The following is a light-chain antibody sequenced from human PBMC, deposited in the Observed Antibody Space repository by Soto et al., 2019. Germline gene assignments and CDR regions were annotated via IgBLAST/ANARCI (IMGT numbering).Light chain of an antibody. Sequence: DIQMTHSHSTLSGSVWDRVTINRRASQTISSWLAWYQQKPGKAPKLLIYKASTLKSGVPSRFSGSGSGTEFTLTISSLQPDDFATYYCQHYNSYSEAFGQGTKVDIK. CDR1: QTISSW. V-gene: IGKV1-5*03. J-gene: IGKJ1*01. CDR2: KAS. CDR3: QHYNSYSEA.